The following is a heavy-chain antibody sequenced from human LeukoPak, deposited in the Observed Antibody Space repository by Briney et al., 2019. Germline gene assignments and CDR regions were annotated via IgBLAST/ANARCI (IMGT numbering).Heavy chain of an antibody. CDR3: AKTAKTGDGSD. J-gene: IGHJ4*02. CDR1: GYSISSGCY. CDR2: IYESGLT. Sequence: SETLSLTCTVSGYSISSGCYWGWIRQPPGKGLQWIGIIYESGLTYYNPSLKSRVTISVDTSKNQFSLKLSSVTADDTAVYYCAKTAKTGDGSDWGQGTLVTVSS. D-gene: IGHD7-27*01. V-gene: IGHV4-38-2*02.